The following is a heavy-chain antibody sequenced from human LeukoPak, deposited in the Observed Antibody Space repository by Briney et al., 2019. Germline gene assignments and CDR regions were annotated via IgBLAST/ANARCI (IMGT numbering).Heavy chain of an antibody. CDR2: ISSCGSTI. D-gene: IGHD2-2*02. CDR3: ARDPGYCSTTSCYKFFVY. J-gene: IGHJ4*02. Sequence: GGPQSLFCAPSGFTFRRCEVKGVRQARGKGVVWVSYISSCGSTIYYADSVKGRFTLSRDNAKKSLYLQINSLRDEDTAVYYCARDPGYCSTTSCYKFFVYWGEGAQVTVSS. V-gene: IGHV3-48*03. CDR1: GFTFRRCE.